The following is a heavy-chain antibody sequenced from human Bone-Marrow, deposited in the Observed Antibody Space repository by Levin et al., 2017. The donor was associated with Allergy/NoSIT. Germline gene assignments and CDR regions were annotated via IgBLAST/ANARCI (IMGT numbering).Heavy chain of an antibody. CDR2: IIPVFGTA. CDR1: GGTFSHYA. J-gene: IGHJ4*02. D-gene: IGHD5-18*01. Sequence: SVKVSCKASGGTFSHYALSWVRQAPGQGFEWMGGIIPVFGTAKYAQKFQGRVTITADESTSTANMELTSLRSEDTAVYYCVTRSAYSSGHYCVDCWGQGTLVTVSS. CDR3: VTRSAYSSGHYCVDC. V-gene: IGHV1-69*13.